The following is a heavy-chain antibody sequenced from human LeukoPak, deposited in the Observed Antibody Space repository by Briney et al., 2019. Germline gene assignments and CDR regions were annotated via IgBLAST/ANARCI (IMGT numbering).Heavy chain of an antibody. D-gene: IGHD3-10*01. CDR2: INPNSGGT. J-gene: IGHJ4*02. CDR1: GYTFTGYY. V-gene: IGHV1-2*02. Sequence: ASVKVSCKASGYTFTGYYMHWVRQAPGQGLEWMGWINPNSGGTNYAQKFQGRVTMTRDTSISTAYMELSRLRSDHTAVYYSARVPRYYYGSGSRGDFDYWGQGTLVTVSS. CDR3: ARVPRYYYGSGSRGDFDY.